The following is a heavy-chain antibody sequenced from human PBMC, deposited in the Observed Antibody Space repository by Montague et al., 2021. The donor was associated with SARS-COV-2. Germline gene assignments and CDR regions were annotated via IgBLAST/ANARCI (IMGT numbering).Heavy chain of an antibody. V-gene: IGHV4-59*01. CDR2: IYYSGST. D-gene: IGHD3-3*01. CDR3: ARAQMNRITIFGVVAEFDP. Sequence: SETRYLTCTVSGGSISSYYWSWIRQPPGKGLEWIGYIYYSGSTNYNPSLKSRVTISVDTSKNQFSLKLSSVTAADTAVYYCARAQMNRITIFGVVAEFDPWGQGTLVTVSS. CDR1: GGSISSYY. J-gene: IGHJ5*02.